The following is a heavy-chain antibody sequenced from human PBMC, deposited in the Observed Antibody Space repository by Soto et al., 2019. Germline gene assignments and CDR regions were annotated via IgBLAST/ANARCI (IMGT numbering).Heavy chain of an antibody. D-gene: IGHD3-22*01. CDR3: ASSYYDSSGDMSWFDP. V-gene: IGHV4-34*01. Sequence: SETLSLTCAVYGGSFSGCYWSWIRQPPGKGLEWIGEINHSGSTNYNPSLKSRVTISVDTSKNQFSLKLSSVTAADTAVYYCASSYYDSSGDMSWFDPWGQGTLVTVSS. CDR2: INHSGST. CDR1: GGSFSGCY. J-gene: IGHJ5*02.